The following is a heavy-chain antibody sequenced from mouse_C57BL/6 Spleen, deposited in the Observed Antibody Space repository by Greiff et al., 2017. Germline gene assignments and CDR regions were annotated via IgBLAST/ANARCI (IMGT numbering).Heavy chain of an antibody. CDR3: ARWGYYDYAFDY. CDR2: IYPGDGDT. D-gene: IGHD2-4*01. V-gene: IGHV1-82*01. CDR1: GYAFSSSW. J-gene: IGHJ2*01. Sequence: VQLQQSGPELVKPGASVKISCKASGYAFSSSWMNWVKQRPGKGLEWIGRIYPGDGDTNYNGKFKGKATLTADKSSSTAYMQLSSLTSEDSAVYFCARWGYYDYAFDYWGQGTTLTGSS.